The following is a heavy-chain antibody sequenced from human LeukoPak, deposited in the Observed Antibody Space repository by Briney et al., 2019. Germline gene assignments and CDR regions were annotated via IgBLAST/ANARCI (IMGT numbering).Heavy chain of an antibody. CDR2: INPNSGGT. D-gene: IGHD6-6*01. CDR3: ARVPYSSSSYYFDY. J-gene: IGHJ4*02. Sequence: ASVKDSCKASGYTFTGYYMHWVRQAPGQGLEWMGWINPNSGGTNYAQKFQGRVTMTRDTSISTAYMELSRLRSDDTAVYYCARVPYSSSSYYFDYWGQGTLVTVSS. CDR1: GYTFTGYY. V-gene: IGHV1-2*02.